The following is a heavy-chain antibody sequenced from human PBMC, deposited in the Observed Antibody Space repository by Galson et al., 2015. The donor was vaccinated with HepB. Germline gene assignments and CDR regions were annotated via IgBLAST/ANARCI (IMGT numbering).Heavy chain of an antibody. CDR1: GGTFSSYA. CDR2: IIPILGIA. J-gene: IGHJ6*02. Sequence: SVKVSCKASGGTFSSYAISWVRQAPGQGLEWMGRIIPILGIANYAQKFQGRVTITADKSTSTAYMELSSLRSEDTAVYYCAREAYYYDSSGLCNFRFCVYYYGMDVWGQGTTVTVSS. V-gene: IGHV1-69*04. D-gene: IGHD3-22*01. CDR3: AREAYYYDSSGLCNFRFCVYYYGMDV.